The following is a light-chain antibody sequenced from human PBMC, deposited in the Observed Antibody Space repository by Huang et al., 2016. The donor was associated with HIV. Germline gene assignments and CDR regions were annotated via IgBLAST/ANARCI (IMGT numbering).Light chain of an antibody. CDR2: AAS. J-gene: IGKJ2*01. CDR1: QSVSSSY. V-gene: IGKV3-20*01. CDR3: QQDAGSSYT. Sequence: IVLTQSPGTLSLSPGERATLSCRASQSVSSSYLAWYQQKPGQAPSLLIYAASSRATDIPDRFSGSGSGTDFTLTISRLEPEEYAVYCCQQDAGSSYTFGQGTKLEIK.